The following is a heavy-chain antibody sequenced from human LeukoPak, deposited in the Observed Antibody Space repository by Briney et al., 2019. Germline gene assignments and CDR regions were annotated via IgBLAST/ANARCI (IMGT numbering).Heavy chain of an antibody. CDR1: GFTFSSYA. Sequence: GGSLRLSCAASGFTFSSYAMSWVRQAPGKGLEWVSAISGRGGSTYYADSVKGRFTISREHSKNTLYLEMNSLRAEDTAVYYCAKDSSGYSSGSFDYWGQGTLVTVSS. CDR2: ISGRGGST. D-gene: IGHD6-19*01. CDR3: AKDSSGYSSGSFDY. V-gene: IGHV3-23*01. J-gene: IGHJ4*02.